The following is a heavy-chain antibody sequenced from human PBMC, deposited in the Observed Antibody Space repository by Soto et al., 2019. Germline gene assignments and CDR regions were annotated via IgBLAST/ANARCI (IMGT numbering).Heavy chain of an antibody. CDR3: ARSGVTMVRGVEGGDAFDI. CDR1: GYTFTGYY. D-gene: IGHD3-10*01. V-gene: IGHV1-2*04. Sequence: ASVKVSCKASGYTFTGYYMHWVRQAPGQGLEWMGWINPNSGGTNYAQKFQGWVTMTRDTSISTAYMELSRLRSDDTAVYYCARSGVTMVRGVEGGDAFDIWRQGTMVTVS. CDR2: INPNSGGT. J-gene: IGHJ3*02.